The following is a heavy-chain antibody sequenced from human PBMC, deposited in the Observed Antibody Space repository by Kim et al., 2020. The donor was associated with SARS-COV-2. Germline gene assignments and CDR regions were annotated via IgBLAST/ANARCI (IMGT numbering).Heavy chain of an antibody. D-gene: IGHD5-12*01. CDR3: ARDQGGLRQLY. Sequence: GGSLRLSCAASGFTVSSNYMSWVRQAPGKGLEWVSVIYSGGSTYYADSVKGRFTISRHNSKNTLYLQMNSLRAADTTVYYCARDQGGLRQLYWGQGTLVTVSS. J-gene: IGHJ4*02. V-gene: IGHV3-53*04. CDR2: IYSGGST. CDR1: GFTVSSNY.